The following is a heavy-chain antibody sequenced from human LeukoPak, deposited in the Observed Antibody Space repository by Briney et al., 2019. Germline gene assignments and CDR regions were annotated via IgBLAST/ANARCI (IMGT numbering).Heavy chain of an antibody. CDR1: GGSFSGYY. Sequence: SETLSLTCAVYGGSFSGYYWSWIRQPPGKGLEWIGEINHSGSTNYNPSLKSRVTISVDTSKNQFSLKLSSVTAADTAVYYCARVAIFGVVMNWGQGTLVAVSS. CDR2: INHSGST. CDR3: ARVAIFGVVMN. D-gene: IGHD3-3*01. J-gene: IGHJ4*02. V-gene: IGHV4-34*01.